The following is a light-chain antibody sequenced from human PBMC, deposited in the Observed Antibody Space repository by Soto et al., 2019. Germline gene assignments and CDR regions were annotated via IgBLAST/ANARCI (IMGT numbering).Light chain of an antibody. V-gene: IGKV1-5*01. CDR3: QQYYTYST. CDR1: QNIRNL. Sequence: DIQLTQSPSTLSAAFGDSVIITCRASQNIRNLLAWYQQKPGKAPKPLIFDASTLKTGVPSRFGGSGSGAEFNFTITGLQPDDFATYFCQQYYTYSTFGQGTRLEIK. J-gene: IGKJ5*01. CDR2: DAS.